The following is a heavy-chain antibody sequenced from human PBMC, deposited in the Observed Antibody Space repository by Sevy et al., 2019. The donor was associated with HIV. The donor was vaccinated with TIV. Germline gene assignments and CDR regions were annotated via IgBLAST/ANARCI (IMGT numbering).Heavy chain of an antibody. Sequence: GGSLRLSCAASGFTFSSYAMTWVRQAPGKGLELVSSIPGSGGNTYYADSLKGRFTISRDNSKNTLYQQMNSLRAEDTAIYYCAKAGGAWGAFDIWGQGTMVTVSS. CDR1: GFTFSSYA. D-gene: IGHD7-27*01. V-gene: IGHV3-23*01. CDR3: AKAGGAWGAFDI. CDR2: IPGSGGNT. J-gene: IGHJ3*02.